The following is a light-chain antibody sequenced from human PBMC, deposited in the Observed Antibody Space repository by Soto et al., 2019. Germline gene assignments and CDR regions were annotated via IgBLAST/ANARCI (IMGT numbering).Light chain of an antibody. CDR2: GAT. CDR1: QTINGN. Sequence: EVVMTQSPATLSVSPGERATLFCWASQTINGNVAWYQQRPGQPPRLLMFGATTRATDIPARFSGGQSGTEFTLTISSLQSEDSAVYYCQQYHQWPPVTFGGGTKVEI. CDR3: QQYHQWPPVT. V-gene: IGKV3D-15*01. J-gene: IGKJ4*01.